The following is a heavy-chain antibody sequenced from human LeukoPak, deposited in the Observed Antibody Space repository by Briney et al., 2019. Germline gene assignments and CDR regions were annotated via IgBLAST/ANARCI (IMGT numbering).Heavy chain of an antibody. CDR1: GGSISGYY. V-gene: IGHV4-59*01. D-gene: IGHD3-10*01. CDR3: AKAVDGSGSYGYFDY. Sequence: PSETLSLTCTVSGGSISGYYWSWIRQPPGKGLEWIGYFSYSGATNYNPSLKSRVIASVDTSKRQFSLNLTSVTAADTAVYYCAKAVDGSGSYGYFDYWGQGTLVTVSS. CDR2: FSYSGAT. J-gene: IGHJ4*02.